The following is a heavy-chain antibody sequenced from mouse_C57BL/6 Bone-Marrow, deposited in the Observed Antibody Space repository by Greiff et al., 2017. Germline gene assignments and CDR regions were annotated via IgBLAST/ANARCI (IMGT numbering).Heavy chain of an antibody. CDR1: GYTFTSYW. Sequence: VQLQQPGAELVKPGASVKLSCKASGYTFTSYWMPWVKQRPGRGLEWIGKIDPTSGGTNYHEKFKSKATLTVDKPSSTAYMQLSSLTSEDSAVYYCARWDYYGRRRWFADGGQGTLRSVSA. J-gene: IGHJ3*01. CDR3: ARWDYYGRRRWFAD. CDR2: IDPTSGGT. D-gene: IGHD1-1*01. V-gene: IGHV1-72*01.